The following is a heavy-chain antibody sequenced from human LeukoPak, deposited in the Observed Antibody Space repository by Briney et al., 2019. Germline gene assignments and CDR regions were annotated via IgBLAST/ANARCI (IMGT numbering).Heavy chain of an antibody. D-gene: IGHD2-2*02. CDR1: RFTFSNFA. J-gene: IGHJ4*02. V-gene: IGHV3-23*01. CDR3: ARDWRYCSSTSCYTAFDY. CDR2: ISGSGGST. Sequence: PGGSLRLSCAASRFTFSNFAMSWVRQAPGKGLEWVSAISGSGGSTYYADSVKGRFTISRDNSKNALFLQMNSLRAEDTAVYYCARDWRYCSSTSCYTAFDYWGQGTLVTVSS.